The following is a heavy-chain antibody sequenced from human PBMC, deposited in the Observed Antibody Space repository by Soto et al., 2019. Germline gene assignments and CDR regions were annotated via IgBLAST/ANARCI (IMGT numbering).Heavy chain of an antibody. Sequence: QITLRESGPSLVKPTETLTLTCTFSGFSLTTTGLGVGWVRQPPGKALEWLAVVFWDDGERYRPSLKTRVTXTXAXSXXQVVLTMTNMYPVDTATYYCTQIYGSGSWGWYFHSWGQGSLVTVSS. J-gene: IGHJ4*02. CDR2: VFWDDGE. V-gene: IGHV2-5*02. CDR1: GFSLTTTGLG. CDR3: TQIYGSGSWGWYFHS. D-gene: IGHD1-26*01.